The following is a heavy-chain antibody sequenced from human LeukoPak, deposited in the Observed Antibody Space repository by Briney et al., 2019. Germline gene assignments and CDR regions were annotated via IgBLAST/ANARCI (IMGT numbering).Heavy chain of an antibody. V-gene: IGHV4-34*01. Sequence: SETLSLTCTVSGGSISSYYWSWIRQPPGKGLEWIGEINHSGSTNYNPSLKSRVTISVDTSKNQFSLKLSSVTAADTAVYYCARYYDFWSGYYGMDVWGQGTTVTVSS. D-gene: IGHD3-3*01. J-gene: IGHJ6*02. CDR3: ARYYDFWSGYYGMDV. CDR2: INHSGST. CDR1: GGSISSYY.